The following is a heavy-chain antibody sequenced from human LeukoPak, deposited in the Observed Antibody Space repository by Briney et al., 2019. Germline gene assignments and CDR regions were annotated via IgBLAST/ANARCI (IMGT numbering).Heavy chain of an antibody. V-gene: IGHV4-39*01. CDR1: GGCISSSSYY. CDR3: ARLGKSSGWFYAFDY. J-gene: IGHJ4*02. Sequence: PSETLSLTCTVSGGCISSSSYYWAWIRQPPGKGLEWIGSIYYSGSTYYNPSLKSRVTISVDTSKNQFSLKLSSVTAADTAVYYCARLGKSSGWFYAFDYWGQGTLVTVSS. D-gene: IGHD6-19*01. CDR2: IYYSGST.